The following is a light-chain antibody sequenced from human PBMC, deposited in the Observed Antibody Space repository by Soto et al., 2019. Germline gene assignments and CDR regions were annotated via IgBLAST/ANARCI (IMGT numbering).Light chain of an antibody. V-gene: IGKV1-5*03. CDR2: KAS. CDR3: QQYGRYRT. Sequence: DIQMTQSPSTLSASVGDRVTITCRASQSTSTWLAWYQHKPGKAPNLLIYKASSLESGVPSRFSGGGSGTEFTLSISSLQPDDVATYYCQQYGRYRTVGQGTKVEIK. CDR1: QSTSTW. J-gene: IGKJ1*01.